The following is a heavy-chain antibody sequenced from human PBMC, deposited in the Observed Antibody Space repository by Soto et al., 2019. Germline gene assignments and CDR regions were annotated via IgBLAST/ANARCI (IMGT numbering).Heavy chain of an antibody. Sequence: GGSLRLSCAAPGFTFSSYAMNWVRQAPGKGLEWLAYITIRTGNIVYADSVRGRFTISTDNAENSVFLQMNSLRDEDTAVYFCVRDRDLDRDMVHADLWGQGTLVTVSS. CDR2: ITIRTGNI. D-gene: IGHD5-18*01. CDR1: GFTFSSYA. J-gene: IGHJ4*01. V-gene: IGHV3-48*02. CDR3: VRDRDLDRDMVHADL.